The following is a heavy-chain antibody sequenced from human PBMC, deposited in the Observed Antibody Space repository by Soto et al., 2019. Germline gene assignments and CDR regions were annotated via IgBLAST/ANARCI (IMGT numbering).Heavy chain of an antibody. CDR2: INHSGST. Sequence: PSETLSLTCAVYGGSFSGYYWSWIRQPPGKGLEWIGEINHSGSTNYNPSLKSRVTISVDTSKNQLSLKLSSVTAADTAVYYCARALKRVRSPNFDDWGQGTLVTVSS. CDR3: ARALKRVRSPNFDD. J-gene: IGHJ4*02. CDR1: GGSFSGYY. V-gene: IGHV4-34*01. D-gene: IGHD3-10*01.